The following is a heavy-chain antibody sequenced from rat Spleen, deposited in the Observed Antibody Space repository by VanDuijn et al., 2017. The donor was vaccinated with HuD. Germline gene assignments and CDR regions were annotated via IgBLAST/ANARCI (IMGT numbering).Heavy chain of an antibody. J-gene: IGHJ2*01. CDR2: ITNTGGSI. Sequence: EVQLVESGGGLVQPGGSLKLSCVASGFTFSDYNMAWVRQAPKKGLEWVASITNTGGSIYYPDSVKGRFTISRDNAQNTLYLQMNSLRSEDTATYYCTRKLGQRYFDYWGQGVMVTVSS. D-gene: IGHD5-1*01. CDR3: TRKLGQRYFDY. V-gene: IGHV5-7*01. CDR1: GFTFSDYN.